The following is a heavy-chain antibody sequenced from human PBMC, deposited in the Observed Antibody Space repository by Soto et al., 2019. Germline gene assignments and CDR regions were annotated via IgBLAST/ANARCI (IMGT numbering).Heavy chain of an antibody. D-gene: IGHD5-12*01. CDR1: GGSIRSYY. J-gene: IGHJ3*02. CDR3: AKRYSGYDDAFDI. Sequence: ETLSLTCTVSGGSIRSYYWSWIRQPPGKGLEWIGYIYYSGNTNYNPSLKSRVTISVDTSKNQFSLKLSSVTAADTAVYYCAKRYSGYDDAFDIWGQGTMVTVSS. V-gene: IGHV4-59*08. CDR2: IYYSGNT.